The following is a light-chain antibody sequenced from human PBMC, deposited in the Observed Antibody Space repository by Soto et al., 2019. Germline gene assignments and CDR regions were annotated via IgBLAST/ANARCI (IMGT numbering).Light chain of an antibody. J-gene: IGKJ4*01. CDR3: QQYNSYPLT. CDR1: QSITSR. Sequence: DIQMTQSPSALSASVGDRVTITCRASQSITSRLAWYQQKSGKAPKLLIYKASSLESGVPSRFSGSGSGTEFTLIIISLQPDDFAPYYCQQYNSYPLTFGGGTKVDIK. V-gene: IGKV1-5*03. CDR2: KAS.